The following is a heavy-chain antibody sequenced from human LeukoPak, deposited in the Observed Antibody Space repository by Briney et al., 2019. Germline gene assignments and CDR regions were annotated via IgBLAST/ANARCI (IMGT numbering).Heavy chain of an antibody. D-gene: IGHD6-25*01. V-gene: IGHV3-30*18. J-gene: IGHJ4*02. CDR2: ISYDGSNQ. Sequence: GGSLRLSCGASGFTFMHWVRQAPGKGLEWVAVISYDGSNQYYADSVKGRFTISRDNSKNTLYLQMNSLRAEDTAVYYCAKGGSGEKRNLFDYWGQGTLVTVSS. CDR3: AKGGSGEKRNLFDY. CDR1: GFTF.